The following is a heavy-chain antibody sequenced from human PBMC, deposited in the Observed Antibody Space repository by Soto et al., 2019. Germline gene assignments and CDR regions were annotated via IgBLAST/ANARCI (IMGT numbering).Heavy chain of an antibody. D-gene: IGHD2-15*01. Sequence: ASVKVSCKASGDTFTSYYMHWVRQAPGQGLEWMGIINPSGGTSYAQKFQGRVTITKDTSKNQVVLTMTNMAPVDTATYYCAHRRAYCSGGSCSSIWFDPWGQGTLVTVSS. CDR2: INPSGGT. CDR1: GDTFTSYY. V-gene: IGHV1-46*01. J-gene: IGHJ5*02. CDR3: AHRRAYCSGGSCSSIWFDP.